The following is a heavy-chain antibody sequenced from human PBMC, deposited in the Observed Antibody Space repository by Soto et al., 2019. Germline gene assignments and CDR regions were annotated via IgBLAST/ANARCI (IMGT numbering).Heavy chain of an antibody. CDR1: GFTLSGFD. CDR2: IKTKADNYAT. D-gene: IGHD2-15*01. Sequence: PGGSLRLSCAASGFTLSGFDIHWVRQASGEGLEWVGRIKTKADNYATAFAASLKGRFAISRDDSKNTAYLEMNSLKTEDTAVYYCTRRHCSSGGCYSDFDYWGQGALVTVSS. J-gene: IGHJ4*02. V-gene: IGHV3-73*01. CDR3: TRRHCSSGGCYSDFDY.